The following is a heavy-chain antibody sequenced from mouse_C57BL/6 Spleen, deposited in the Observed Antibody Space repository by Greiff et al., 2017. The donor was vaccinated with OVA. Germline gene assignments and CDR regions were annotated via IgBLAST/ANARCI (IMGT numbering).Heavy chain of an antibody. D-gene: IGHD2-1*01. CDR3: ARSDGNYEDAMDY. CDR2: IYPRSGNT. V-gene: IGHV1-81*01. CDR1: GYTFTSYG. J-gene: IGHJ4*01. Sequence: VQLKQSGAELARPGASVKLSCKASGYTFTSYGISWVKQRTGQGLEWIGEIYPRSGNTYYNEKFKGKATLTADKSSSTAYMELRSLTSEDSAVYFCARSDGNYEDAMDYWGQGTSVTVSS.